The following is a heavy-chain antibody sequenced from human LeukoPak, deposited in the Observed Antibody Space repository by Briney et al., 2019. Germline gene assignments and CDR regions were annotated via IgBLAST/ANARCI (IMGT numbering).Heavy chain of an antibody. V-gene: IGHV3-13*01. CDR2: IGTAGDT. CDR1: GFTFDDYA. D-gene: IGHD3-22*01. CDR3: ARARYYYDSSGYYYTLRPYYFDY. J-gene: IGHJ4*02. Sequence: GGSLRLSCAASGFTFDDYAMHWVRQATGKGLEWVSAIGTAGDTYYPGSVKGRFTISRENAKNSLYLQMNSLRAGDTAVYYCARARYYYDSSGYYYTLRPYYFDYWGQGTLVTVSS.